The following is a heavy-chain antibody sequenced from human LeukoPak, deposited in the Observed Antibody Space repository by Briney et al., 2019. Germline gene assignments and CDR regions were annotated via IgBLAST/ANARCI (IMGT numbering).Heavy chain of an antibody. J-gene: IGHJ3*02. D-gene: IGHD1-7*01. Sequence: GGSLRLSCAASGFTFSNAWMSWVRQAPGKGLEWVSSISSSSSYIYYADSVKGRFTISRDNAKNSLYLQMNSLRAEDTAVYYCARDWNYEYAFDIWGQGTMVTVSS. CDR1: GFTFSNAW. CDR3: ARDWNYEYAFDI. CDR2: ISSSSSYI. V-gene: IGHV3-21*01.